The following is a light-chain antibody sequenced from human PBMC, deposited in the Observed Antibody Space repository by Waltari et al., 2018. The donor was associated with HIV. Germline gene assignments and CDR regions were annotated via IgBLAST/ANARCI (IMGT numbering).Light chain of an antibody. CDR3: CSYAGSYTWV. CDR2: DVT. Sequence: QSALTQPRSVSGSPGQSVTISFPGTSLNVGGYHSVSWFKQHPCKAPNLIIYDVTQRPSGAPDRFAASKSGNTASLTISGLQAGDEADYFCCSYAGSYTWVFGTGTELTVL. J-gene: IGLJ3*02. V-gene: IGLV2-11*01. CDR1: SLNVGGYHS.